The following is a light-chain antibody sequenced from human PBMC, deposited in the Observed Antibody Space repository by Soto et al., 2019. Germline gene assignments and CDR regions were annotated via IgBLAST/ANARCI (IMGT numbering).Light chain of an antibody. V-gene: IGLV1-47*01. CDR2: KND. CDR1: SSNIAKNY. J-gene: IGLJ2*01. CDR3: SSWDDRLATLV. Sequence: QAVVTQPPSASVAPGQRVTISCSGSSSNIAKNYVYWYQQLSGAAPKLLIYKNDQRPSGVPDRFSGSKSGTSASLAISGLRSEDEADYYCSSWDDRLATLVFGGGTKLTVL.